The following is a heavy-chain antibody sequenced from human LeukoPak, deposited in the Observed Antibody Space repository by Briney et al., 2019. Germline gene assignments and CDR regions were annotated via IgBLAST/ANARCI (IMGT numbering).Heavy chain of an antibody. CDR3: AKSGYSSGWSFDWFDP. D-gene: IGHD6-19*01. J-gene: IGHJ5*02. V-gene: IGHV3-30*02. CDR1: GFTFSSYG. CDR2: IRYDGSNK. Sequence: GGSLRLSCAASGFTFSSYGMHWVRQAPGKGREWVAFIRYDGSNKSYADSVKGRFTISRDNSKNTLYLQMNSLRAEDTAGYYCAKSGYSSGWSFDWFDPWGQGTLVSVSS.